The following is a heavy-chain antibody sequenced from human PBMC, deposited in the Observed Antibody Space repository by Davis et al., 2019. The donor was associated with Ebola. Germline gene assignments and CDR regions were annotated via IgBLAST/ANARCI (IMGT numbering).Heavy chain of an antibody. CDR1: GFTFRNYA. J-gene: IGHJ4*02. D-gene: IGHD1-14*01. Sequence: GGSLRLSCAVSGFTFRNYAMSWVRQAPGKGLEWVSGINLSGDNPDYADSVKGRFTISRDNSKNTLYLQMNSLRTDDTAVYYCARGPPTIDYWGQGTLVTVSS. V-gene: IGHV3-23*01. CDR3: ARGPPTIDY. CDR2: INLSGDNP.